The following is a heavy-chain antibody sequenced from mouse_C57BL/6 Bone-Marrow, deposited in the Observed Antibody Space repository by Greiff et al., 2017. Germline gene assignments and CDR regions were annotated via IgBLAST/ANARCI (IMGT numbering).Heavy chain of an antibody. CDR3: ARDGSSYLAWFAY. CDR2: IDPSDSYT. CDR1: GYTFTSYW. Sequence: QVQLQQSGAEPVKPGASVKLSCKASGYTFTSYWMQWVKQRPGQGLEWIGEIDPSDSYTNYNQKFKGKATLTVDTSSSTAYMQLSSLTSEDSAVYYCARDGSSYLAWFAYWGQGTLVTVSA. V-gene: IGHV1-50*01. J-gene: IGHJ3*01. D-gene: IGHD1-1*01.